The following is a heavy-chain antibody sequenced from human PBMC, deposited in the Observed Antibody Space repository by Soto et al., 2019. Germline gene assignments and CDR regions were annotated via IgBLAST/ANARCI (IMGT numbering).Heavy chain of an antibody. V-gene: IGHV3-30*18. D-gene: IGHD5-18*01. CDR2: ISYDGSNK. Sequence: QVQLVESGGGVVQPGRSLRLSCAASGFTFSSYGMHWVRQAPGKGLEWVAVISYDGSNKYYADSVKGRFTISRDNSKNTLYLQMNSLRAEATAVYYCAKVLGVRGMDTRIDYWGQGTLVTVSS. CDR1: GFTFSSYG. CDR3: AKVLGVRGMDTRIDY. J-gene: IGHJ4*02.